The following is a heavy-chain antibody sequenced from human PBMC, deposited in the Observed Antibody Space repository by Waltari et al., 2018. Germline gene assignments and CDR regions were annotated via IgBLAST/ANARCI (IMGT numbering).Heavy chain of an antibody. CDR3: ARDIYDSSGHDAFDI. V-gene: IGHV4-4*07. CDR1: GGSISSYY. D-gene: IGHD3-22*01. CDR2: IYTSGST. Sequence: QVQLQESGPGLVKPSETLSLTCTVPGGSISSYYWRWIRQPAGKGLEWIGRIYTSGSTNYNPSLKSRVTMSVDTSKNQFSLKLSSVTAADTAVYYCARDIYDSSGHDAFDIWGQGTMVTVSS. J-gene: IGHJ3*02.